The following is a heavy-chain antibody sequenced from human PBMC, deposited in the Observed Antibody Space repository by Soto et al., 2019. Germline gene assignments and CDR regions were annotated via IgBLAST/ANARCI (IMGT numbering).Heavy chain of an antibody. CDR3: TTDGDTIFGVVISFDY. J-gene: IGHJ4*02. CDR1: GFTFSNAW. V-gene: IGHV3-15*01. D-gene: IGHD3-3*01. Sequence: GSLSLSCAASGFTFSNAWMSWVRQAPGKGLEWVGRIKSKTEGGTTDYAAPVKGRFTISRDDSKNTLYLQMNSLKTEDTAVYYCTTDGDTIFGVVISFDYWGQGSLVTAS. CDR2: IKSKTEGGTT.